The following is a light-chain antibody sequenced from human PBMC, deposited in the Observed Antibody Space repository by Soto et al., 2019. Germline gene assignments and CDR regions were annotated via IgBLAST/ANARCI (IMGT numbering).Light chain of an antibody. CDR3: RLFTSESRLI. CDR1: RSDVGAYNY. V-gene: IGLV2-14*01. CDR2: EVT. Sequence: QSALTQPASASGSPGQSIAISCTGTRSDVGAYNYVSWYQQHPGKAPKLMISEVTTQPSGLSERISGSKAGNTASLTISGLVDEDAAEEYCRLFTSESRLILGGGTK. J-gene: IGLJ2*01.